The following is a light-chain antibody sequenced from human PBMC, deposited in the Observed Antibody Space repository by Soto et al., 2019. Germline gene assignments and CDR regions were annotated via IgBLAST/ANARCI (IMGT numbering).Light chain of an antibody. CDR2: DAS. CDR3: QQYNTYSSLT. V-gene: IGKV1-5*01. J-gene: IGKJ4*01. Sequence: DIQMTQSPSTLSASVGDRGTITGRASQSISSWLAWYQQKLGRAPRLLIYDASSLESGVPSRFSGSGYGTEFTLTISSLQPGDFATYYCQQYNTYSSLTFGGGTKVDIK. CDR1: QSISSW.